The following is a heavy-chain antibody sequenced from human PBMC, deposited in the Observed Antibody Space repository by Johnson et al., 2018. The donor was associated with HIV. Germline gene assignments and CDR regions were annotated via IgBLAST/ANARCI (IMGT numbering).Heavy chain of an antibody. CDR1: GFTVSSNY. CDR3: ARAGGAVGVNGFDM. V-gene: IGHV3-11*01. D-gene: IGHD1-26*01. CDR2: ISSSGSTI. J-gene: IGHJ3*02. Sequence: QMLLVESGGGLVQPGGSLRLSCAASGFTVSSNYMSWVRQAPGKGLEWVSYISSSGSTIYYADSVKGRFSISRDNAKNSLYLQMNSLRGEDTALYYCARAGGAVGVNGFDMWGQGTMVTVSS.